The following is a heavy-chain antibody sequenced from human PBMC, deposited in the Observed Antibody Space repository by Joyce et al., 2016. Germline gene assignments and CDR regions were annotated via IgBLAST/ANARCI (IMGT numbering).Heavy chain of an antibody. D-gene: IGHD6-25*01. V-gene: IGHV3-30*18. J-gene: IGHJ4*02. CDR2: ISYDGIYK. Sequence: QVQLVESGGGVVQPGRSLRLSCAASVLTLSNYGVHWVRQAPGKGLVWVAVISYDGIYKYYADSVKGRFTISRDNSKNTVFLEMNSLRTEDTAVYYCAKILTATYSSGWFLDYWGQGTLVTVSS. CDR3: AKILTATYSSGWFLDY. CDR1: VLTLSNYG.